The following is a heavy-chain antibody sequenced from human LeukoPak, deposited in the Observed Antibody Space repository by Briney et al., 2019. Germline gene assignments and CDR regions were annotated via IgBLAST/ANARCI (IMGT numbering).Heavy chain of an antibody. J-gene: IGHJ4*02. Sequence: PGESLQISCQASGYSFTKYWIAWVRQMPGKGLEWMGIIYPGDSDTRYSPSFQGQVTISADKSISTAYLQWSSLKASDTAMYYCARRAVTIFGPPDYWGQGTLVTVSS. V-gene: IGHV5-51*01. CDR3: ARRAVTIFGPPDY. D-gene: IGHD3-3*01. CDR1: GYSFTKYW. CDR2: IYPGDSDT.